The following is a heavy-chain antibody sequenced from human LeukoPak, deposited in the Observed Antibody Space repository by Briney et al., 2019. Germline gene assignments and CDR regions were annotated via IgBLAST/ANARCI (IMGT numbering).Heavy chain of an antibody. J-gene: IGHJ4*02. CDR3: TRGPPNYLESSGYFYL. D-gene: IGHD3-22*01. CDR2: ISSSGGAI. Sequence: GGSLRLSCAASGFTFSSYAMNWVRQAPGKGLEWVSYISSSGGAIYFADSVKGRFTISRDNAKKSLYLQMKSLRAEDTAVYYCTRGPPNYLESSGYFYLWGQGTLVTVSS. CDR1: GFTFSSYA. V-gene: IGHV3-48*03.